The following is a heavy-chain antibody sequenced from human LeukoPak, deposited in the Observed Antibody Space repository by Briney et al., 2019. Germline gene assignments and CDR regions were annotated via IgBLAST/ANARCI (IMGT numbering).Heavy chain of an antibody. D-gene: IGHD2/OR15-2a*01. Sequence: GGSLRLSCAASGFTFTRYGMHWVRQAPGKGREWVAFVRYDGSEKYYADSVKGRFTISRDDSRNTVFLQMNSLTAEDTAVYYCAKGSFYCTSSTCPQYYYYMDVWGTGTTVTVSS. J-gene: IGHJ6*03. CDR2: VRYDGSEK. CDR3: AKGSFYCTSSTCPQYYYYMDV. CDR1: GFTFTRYG. V-gene: IGHV3-30*02.